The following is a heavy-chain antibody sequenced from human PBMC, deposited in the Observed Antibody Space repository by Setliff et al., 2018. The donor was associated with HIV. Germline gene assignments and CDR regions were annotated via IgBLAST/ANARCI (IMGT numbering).Heavy chain of an antibody. CDR3: ARGVITFGGLIGPLPS. V-gene: IGHV4-34*01. CDR1: GASFSGYY. CDR2: INDSGST. J-gene: IGHJ5*02. D-gene: IGHD3-16*02. Sequence: SETLSLTCAIYGASFSGYYWSWIRQPPGKGLEWIGEINDSGSTNYNPSLKSRVTMSGDTSKNQFSPNLTSVTAADTAVYYCARGVITFGGLIGPLPSWGQGTLVTVSS.